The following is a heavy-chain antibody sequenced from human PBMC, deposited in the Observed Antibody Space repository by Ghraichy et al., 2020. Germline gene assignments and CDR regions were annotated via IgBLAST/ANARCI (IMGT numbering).Heavy chain of an antibody. CDR2: INHSGST. Sequence: ETLSLTCAVYGGSFSGYSWSWIRQPPGKGLEWIGEINHSGSTNYNPSLKSRVTISVDTSKNQISLKLSSVTAADTAVYYCARGHWGSGSYYYYYMDVWGKGTTVTVSS. D-gene: IGHD3-10*01. J-gene: IGHJ6*03. CDR1: GGSFSGYS. V-gene: IGHV4-34*01. CDR3: ARGHWGSGSYYYYYMDV.